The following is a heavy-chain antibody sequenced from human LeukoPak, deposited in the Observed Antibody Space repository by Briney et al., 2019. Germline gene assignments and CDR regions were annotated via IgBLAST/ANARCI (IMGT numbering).Heavy chain of an antibody. J-gene: IGHJ6*02. D-gene: IGHD1-26*01. V-gene: IGHV1-46*01. Sequence: ASVKVSYKASGYTFTSYYMHWVRQAPGQGLEWMGIINPSGGSTSYAQKFQGRVTMTRDTSTSTVYMELSSLRSEDTAVYYCASGGSYYSYYYYGMDVWGQGTTVTVSS. CDR1: GYTFTSYY. CDR2: INPSGGST. CDR3: ASGGSYYSYYYYGMDV.